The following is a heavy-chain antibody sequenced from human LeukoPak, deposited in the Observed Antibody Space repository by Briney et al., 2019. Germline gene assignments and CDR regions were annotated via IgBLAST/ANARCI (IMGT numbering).Heavy chain of an antibody. J-gene: IGHJ4*01. CDR2: ISHRGRT. D-gene: IGHD3-3*01. V-gene: IGHV4-34*01. Sequence: SETVSLTCAVYGGSVSGYYWSWIRQPPGKGLEWIGEISHRGRTHYNPSLKGRVTMSVDTSKNQFALEVDSVTAADTAVYYCARIPLYFLEPFDYSGHGILVTVSS. CDR3: ARIPLYFLEPFDY. CDR1: GGSVSGYY.